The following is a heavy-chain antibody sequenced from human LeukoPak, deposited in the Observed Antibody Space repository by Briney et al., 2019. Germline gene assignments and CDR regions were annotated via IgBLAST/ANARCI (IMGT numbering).Heavy chain of an antibody. CDR1: GFTFNTYA. V-gene: IGHV3-23*01. CDR2: ISISGGT. D-gene: IGHD1-26*01. J-gene: IGHJ4*02. CDR3: TKHGERGTNRFDY. Sequence: GGSLRLSCAASGFTFNTYAMSWVRQAPGKGLEWVSVISISGGTYYADSVKGRFTISRDISKNTVFLQMDSLRVEDTAVYYCTKHGERGTNRFDYWGQGTLSPPPQ.